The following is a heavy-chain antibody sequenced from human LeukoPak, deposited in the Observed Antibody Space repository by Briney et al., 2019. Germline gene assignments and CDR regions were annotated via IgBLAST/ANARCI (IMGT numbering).Heavy chain of an antibody. J-gene: IGHJ4*02. D-gene: IGHD3-10*01. CDR1: GFTFSSYE. CDR2: ISSSGGTI. Sequence: GGSLRLSCAASGFTFSSYEMNWVRQAPGKGLEWVSYISSSGGTIYYADSVKGRFTISRDNAKNSLYLQMNSLRAEDTAVYYCAALDLLLWFGEADYWGQGTLVTVSS. CDR3: AALDLLLWFGEADY. V-gene: IGHV3-48*03.